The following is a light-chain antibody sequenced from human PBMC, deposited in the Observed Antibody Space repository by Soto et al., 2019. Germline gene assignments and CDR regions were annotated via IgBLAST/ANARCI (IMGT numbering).Light chain of an antibody. Sequence: EIVMTQSPATLSVSPVERATLSCRASQSVSSNLAWYQQKPGQAPRLLIYGASTRATGIPVRFSGSGSGTEFTLTISSLQSEDFAVYYCQQYNNWPLTFGQGTKVDIK. CDR1: QSVSSN. CDR3: QQYNNWPLT. J-gene: IGKJ1*01. V-gene: IGKV3-15*01. CDR2: GAS.